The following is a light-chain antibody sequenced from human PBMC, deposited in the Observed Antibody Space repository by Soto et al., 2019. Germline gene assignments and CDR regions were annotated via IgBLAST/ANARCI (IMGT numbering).Light chain of an antibody. CDR2: TDY. J-gene: IGLJ3*02. CDR3: ASWDDSRSGWV. Sequence: QSVLTQPPSASGTPGQRVIISCSGSNSNIGTYTVNWYQQLPGTAPKLLIYTDYQRPSGVPDRFSGSRYGTSASLAISGLQSEDEADYYCASWDDSRSGWVFGGGTKLTVL. V-gene: IGLV1-44*01. CDR1: NSNIGTYT.